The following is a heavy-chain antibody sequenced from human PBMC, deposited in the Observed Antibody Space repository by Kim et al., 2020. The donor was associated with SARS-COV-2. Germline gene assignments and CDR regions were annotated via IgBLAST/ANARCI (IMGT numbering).Heavy chain of an antibody. CDR3: ARVPREILRNYYGSGSYLTTKRFYFDY. J-gene: IGHJ4*02. CDR2: IYYSGST. Sequence: SETLSLTCTVSGGSVSSGSYYWSWIRQPPGKGLEWIGYIYYSGSTNYNPSLKSRVTISVDTSKNQFSLKLSSVTAADTAVYYCARVPREILRNYYGSGSYLTTKRFYFDYWGQGTLVTVSS. CDR1: GGSVSSGSYY. D-gene: IGHD3-10*01. V-gene: IGHV4-61*01.